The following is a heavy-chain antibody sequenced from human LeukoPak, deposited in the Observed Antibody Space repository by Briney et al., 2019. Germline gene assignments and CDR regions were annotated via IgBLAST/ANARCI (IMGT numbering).Heavy chain of an antibody. V-gene: IGHV1-24*01. D-gene: IGHD3-10*01. Sequence: GASVKVSCKVSGYTLTELSMHWVRQAPGKGLEWMGGFDPEDGETIYAQKFQGRVTMTEDTSTDTAYMELSSLRSEDTAVYYCATALYGSGSYRLTPGYYYYGMDVWGQGTTVTVSS. CDR1: GYTLTELS. CDR2: FDPEDGET. J-gene: IGHJ6*02. CDR3: ATALYGSGSYRLTPGYYYYGMDV.